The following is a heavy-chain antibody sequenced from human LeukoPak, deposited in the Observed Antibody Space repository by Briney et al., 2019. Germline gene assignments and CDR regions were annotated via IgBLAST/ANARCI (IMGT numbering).Heavy chain of an antibody. CDR1: GFTFSSYS. J-gene: IGHJ4*02. CDR3: ARDFESSRRLRHIDY. Sequence: GGSLRLSCAASGFTFSSYSMNWVRQAPGKGLEWVSSISSSSSYIYYADSVKGRFTISRDNAKNSLYLQMSSLRAEDTAVYYCARDFESSRRLRHIDYWGQGTLVTVSS. V-gene: IGHV3-21*01. CDR2: ISSSSSYI. D-gene: IGHD4-17*01.